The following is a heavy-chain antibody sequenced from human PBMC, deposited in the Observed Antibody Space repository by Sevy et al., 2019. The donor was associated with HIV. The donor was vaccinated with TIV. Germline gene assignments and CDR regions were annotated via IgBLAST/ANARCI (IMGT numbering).Heavy chain of an antibody. J-gene: IGHJ6*01. Sequence: GGSLRLSCAASGFTFSSYAMSWVRQAPGKGLEWVSAISGSGGSTYYADSVKGRFTISRDNSKNTLYLQMNSLRAEDTAVYYCAKDLAGSSLTWNHGMDVWGQGTTVTVSS. CDR2: ISGSGGST. D-gene: IGHD3-10*01. CDR3: AKDLAGSSLTWNHGMDV. V-gene: IGHV3-23*01. CDR1: GFTFSSYA.